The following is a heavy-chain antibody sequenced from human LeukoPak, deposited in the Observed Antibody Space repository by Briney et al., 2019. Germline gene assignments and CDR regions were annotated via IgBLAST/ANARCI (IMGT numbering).Heavy chain of an antibody. CDR1: GYTFTSYG. CDR3: ARARGYSYGYDAFDI. CDR2: ISAYNGNT. D-gene: IGHD5-18*01. J-gene: IGHJ3*02. Sequence: ASVKVSCKASGYTFTSYGISWVRQAPGQGLEWMGWISAYNGNTNYAQKLQGRVTMTRNTSISTAYMELSSLRSEDTAVYYCARARGYSYGYDAFDIWGQGTMVTVSS. V-gene: IGHV1-18*01.